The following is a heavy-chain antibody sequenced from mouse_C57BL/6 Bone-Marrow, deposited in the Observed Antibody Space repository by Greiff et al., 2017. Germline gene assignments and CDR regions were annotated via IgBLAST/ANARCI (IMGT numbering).Heavy chain of an antibody. V-gene: IGHV1-26*01. CDR1: GYTFTDYY. D-gene: IGHD1-1*01. J-gene: IGHJ4*01. Sequence: VQLQQSGPELVKPGASVKISCKASGYTFTDYYMNWVKQSHGKSLEWIGDINPNNGGTSYNQKFKGKATLTVDKSSSTAYMGLRSLTSEDSAVYDGAKPNHYCGSSYLMDYWGQGTSVTVSS. CDR2: INPNNGGT. CDR3: AKPNHYCGSSYLMDY.